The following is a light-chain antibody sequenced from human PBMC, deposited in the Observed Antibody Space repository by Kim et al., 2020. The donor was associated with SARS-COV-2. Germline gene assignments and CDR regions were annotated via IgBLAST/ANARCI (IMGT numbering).Light chain of an antibody. J-gene: IGKJ1*01. Sequence: SASVGDRVTITCRASQSIDIWLACYQQIPGKAPKLLIYQASSLESEVPSRFSGSGSGTEFTLTISSLQPEDFATYYCQQYSSHWTFGQGTKVDIK. CDR3: QQYSSHWT. CDR2: QAS. CDR1: QSIDIW. V-gene: IGKV1-5*03.